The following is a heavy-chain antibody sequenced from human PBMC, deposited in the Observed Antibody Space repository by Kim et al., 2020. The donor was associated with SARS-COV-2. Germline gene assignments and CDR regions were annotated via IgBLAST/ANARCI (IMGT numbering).Heavy chain of an antibody. CDR3: AREVRDADNPYYYYAMDV. J-gene: IGHJ6*02. CDR1: GFTFSTYW. CDR2: IKQDGSEK. Sequence: GGSLRLSCAASGFTFSTYWMSWVRQAPGKGLEWVANIKQDGSEKYYVDSVKGRFTISSDNAKHSLFLQMNSLRAEDTAVYYCAREVRDADNPYYYYAMDVWGQGTTVTVSS. V-gene: IGHV3-7*01. D-gene: IGHD1-1*01.